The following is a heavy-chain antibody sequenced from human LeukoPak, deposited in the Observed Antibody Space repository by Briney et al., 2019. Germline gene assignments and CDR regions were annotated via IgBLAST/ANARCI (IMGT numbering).Heavy chain of an antibody. CDR2: IWYDGSNK. Sequence: PGRSLRLSCAASGFTFSSYGMHWGLDAPGNGLECVAVIWYDGSNKYYADSVNVRFTIYRDNSRNTLYLQMPSLRPADPGVYYCARSYYYGSGSYYQGYWGQGTLVTVSS. V-gene: IGHV3-33*01. J-gene: IGHJ4*02. D-gene: IGHD3-10*01. CDR3: ARSYYYGSGSYYQGY. CDR1: GFTFSSYG.